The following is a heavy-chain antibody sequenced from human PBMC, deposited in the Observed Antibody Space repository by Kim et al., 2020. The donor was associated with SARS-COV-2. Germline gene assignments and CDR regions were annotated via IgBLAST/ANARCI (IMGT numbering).Heavy chain of an antibody. CDR1: GGSISSRNFY. D-gene: IGHD5-12*01. J-gene: IGHJ4*02. V-gene: IGHV4-39*01. CDR3: ARYAAYSGFDHGIYYYDH. CDR2: IYYTGAT. Sequence: SETLSLTCTVSGGSISSRNFYWGWIRQPPGKGLEWFGSIYYTGATYYNPSLKSRVTISVDTSGNQFSLNLSFVTAADTAVYYCARYAAYSGFDHGIYYYDHWGQGALVTVSS.